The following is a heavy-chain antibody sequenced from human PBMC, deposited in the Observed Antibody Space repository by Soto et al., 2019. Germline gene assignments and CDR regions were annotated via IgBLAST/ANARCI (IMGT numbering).Heavy chain of an antibody. J-gene: IGHJ1*01. Sequence: SQTLPLTWTFSAASIGRSYWSWVRQPPGKGLEWIGYIYSSGGTNYNPSLKSRVTISLDTSKNQFSLKLSSVTAADTALYYCARLFHYYDGGYFDHWGQGTPVTVSS. CDR2: IYSSGGT. D-gene: IGHD3-22*01. CDR1: AASIGRSY. V-gene: IGHV4-59*01. CDR3: ARLFHYYDGGYFDH.